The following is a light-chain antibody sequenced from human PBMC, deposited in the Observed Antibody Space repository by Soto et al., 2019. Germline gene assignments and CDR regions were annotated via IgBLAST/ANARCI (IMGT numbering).Light chain of an antibody. V-gene: IGLV1-40*01. CDR1: SCNIVASYD. CDR3: KSYDSSLSGSV. Sequence: QSFLPRPPPLSRAPGQRVTISCARSSCNIVASYDVRWYQQLPGTAPKVVIYGSGNRPSGVPDRFSGSKSGTSASLAIAGLQAEDEADYYCKSYDSSLSGSVFGTGTKLTVL. CDR2: GSG. J-gene: IGLJ1*01.